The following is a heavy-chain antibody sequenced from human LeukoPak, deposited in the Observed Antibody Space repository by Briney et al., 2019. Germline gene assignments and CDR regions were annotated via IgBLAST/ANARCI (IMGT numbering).Heavy chain of an antibody. CDR1: GFTFSSYW. Sequence: PGGSLRLSCAASGFTFSSYWMHWVRQAPGKGLVWVSLINSDGSSTSYADSVKGRFTISRANAKNTLYLQMNSLRAEDTSVYYCARQTEYYYDSSGYWVGLYAFDIWGQGTMATVSS. J-gene: IGHJ3*02. CDR3: ARQTEYYYDSSGYWVGLYAFDI. V-gene: IGHV3-74*01. D-gene: IGHD3-22*01. CDR2: INSDGSST.